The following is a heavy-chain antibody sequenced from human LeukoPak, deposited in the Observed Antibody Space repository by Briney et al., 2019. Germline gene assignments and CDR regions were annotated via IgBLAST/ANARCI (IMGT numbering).Heavy chain of an antibody. D-gene: IGHD5-18*01. CDR3: ARDQADTAMVPPYFDY. CDR1: GFTLSSYS. J-gene: IGHJ4*02. CDR2: ISSSSSYI. V-gene: IGHV3-21*01. Sequence: GGSLRLSCAASGFTLSSYSMNWVSQAPGKGLEWVSSISSSSSYIYYADSVKGRFTISRDSAKNSLYLQMNSLRAEDTAVYYCARDQADTAMVPPYFDYWGQGTLVTVSS.